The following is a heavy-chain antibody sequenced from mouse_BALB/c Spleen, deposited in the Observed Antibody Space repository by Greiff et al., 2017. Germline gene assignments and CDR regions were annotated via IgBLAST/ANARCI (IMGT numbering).Heavy chain of an antibody. J-gene: IGHJ4*01. CDR2: IWAGGST. CDR3: ARAYDYDEGYAMDY. Sequence: VQLQESGPGLVAPSQSLSITCTVSGFSLTSYGVHWVRQPPGKGLEWLGVIWAGGSTNYNSALMSRLSISKDNSKSQVFLKMNSLQTDDTAMYYCARAYDYDEGYAMDYWGQGTSVTVSS. D-gene: IGHD2-4*01. CDR1: GFSLTSYG. V-gene: IGHV2-9*02.